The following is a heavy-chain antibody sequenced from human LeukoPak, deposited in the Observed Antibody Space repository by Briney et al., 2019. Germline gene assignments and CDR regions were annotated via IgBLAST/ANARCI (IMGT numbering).Heavy chain of an antibody. Sequence: SETLSLTCTVSGGSISSSSYYWSWIRQPPGKGLEWIATIYYSGSTYYNPSLKSRVTISVDTSKNQFSLKLNSVTATDTAVYYCARTPYYYSYMDVWGKGTTVTVSS. D-gene: IGHD1-1*01. CDR2: IYYSGST. V-gene: IGHV4-39*01. CDR1: GGSISSSSYY. CDR3: ARTPYYYSYMDV. J-gene: IGHJ6*03.